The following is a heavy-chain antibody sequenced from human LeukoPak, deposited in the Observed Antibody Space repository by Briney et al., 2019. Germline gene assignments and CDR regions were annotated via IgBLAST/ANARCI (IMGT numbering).Heavy chain of an antibody. V-gene: IGHV4-34*01. CDR1: GGSFSGYY. J-gene: IGHJ4*02. Sequence: SSETLSLTCAVYGGSFSGYYWSWIRQPPGKGLEWIGEINHSGSTNYNPSLKSRVTISVDTSKNQFSLKLSSVTAADTAVYYCARGGMGIVDYWGQGTLVTVSS. CDR3: ARGGMGIVDY. CDR2: INHSGST. D-gene: IGHD7-27*01.